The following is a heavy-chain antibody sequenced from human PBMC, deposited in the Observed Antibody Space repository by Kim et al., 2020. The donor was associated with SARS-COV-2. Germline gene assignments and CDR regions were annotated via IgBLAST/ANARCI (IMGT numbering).Heavy chain of an antibody. Sequence: YNPHLKSRVNISVDTSQTQFSPKLNSVTAADKAVYYCARHKYSGWPTFDYWGQGTLVTVSS. D-gene: IGHD6-19*01. CDR3: ARHKYSGWPTFDY. J-gene: IGHJ4*02. V-gene: IGHV4-59*08.